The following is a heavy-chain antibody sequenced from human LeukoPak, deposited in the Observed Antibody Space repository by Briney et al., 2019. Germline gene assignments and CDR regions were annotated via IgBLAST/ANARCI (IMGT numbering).Heavy chain of an antibody. V-gene: IGHV3-30-3*01. D-gene: IGHD3-10*01. J-gene: IGHJ4*02. CDR1: RFTFSSYA. CDR3: ARSHHYASGSYSF. CDR2: ISYDGSSK. Sequence: GGSLRLSCAASRFTFSSYAMHWVRQAPGKGLEWVAVISYDGSSKYYAESVKGRFTISRDNSKNTVDLQMNSLRSDDTAVYYCARSHHYASGSYSFWGQGTLVTVSS.